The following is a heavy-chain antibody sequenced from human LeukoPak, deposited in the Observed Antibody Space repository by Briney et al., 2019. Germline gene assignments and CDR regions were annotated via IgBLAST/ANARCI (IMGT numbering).Heavy chain of an antibody. D-gene: IGHD3-22*01. CDR2: ISSSGSTI. V-gene: IGHV3-48*03. J-gene: IGHJ4*02. CDR3: ARGAYYYDSSGPYYFDY. Sequence: PGGSLRLSCAASGFTFSSYEMNWVRQAPGKGLEWVSYISSSGSTIYYADSVKGRFTISRDNSKNTLYLQMGSLRAEDMAVYYCARGAYYYDSSGPYYFDYWGQGTLVTVSS. CDR1: GFTFSSYE.